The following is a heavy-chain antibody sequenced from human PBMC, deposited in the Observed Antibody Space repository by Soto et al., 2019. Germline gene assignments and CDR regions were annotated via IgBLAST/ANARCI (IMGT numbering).Heavy chain of an antibody. CDR2: TYYRSKWYN. V-gene: IGHV6-1*01. D-gene: IGHD6-19*01. CDR3: ARDPSIAVAGWYYYGMDV. J-gene: IGHJ6*02. Sequence: PSQTLSLTCAISGDSVSINSAAWNWIRQSPSRGLEWLGRTYYRSKWYNDYAVSVKSRITINPDTSKNQFSLQLNSVTPEDTAVYYCARDPSIAVAGWYYYGMDVWGQGTTVTVSS. CDR1: GDSVSINSAA.